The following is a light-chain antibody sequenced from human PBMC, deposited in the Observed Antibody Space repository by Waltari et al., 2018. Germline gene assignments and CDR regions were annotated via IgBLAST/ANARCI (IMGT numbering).Light chain of an antibody. J-gene: IGKJ3*01. CDR1: RSVSSSY. CDR2: GAS. V-gene: IGKV3-20*01. Sequence: EIVLTQSPGTLSLSLGERATLSCRASRSVSSSYLAWYQQKPGQAPRLLIYGASSRATGIPDRFSGSGSGTDFTLTISRLEPEDFAVYYCQQYGSSPFTFGPGTKVDIK. CDR3: QQYGSSPFT.